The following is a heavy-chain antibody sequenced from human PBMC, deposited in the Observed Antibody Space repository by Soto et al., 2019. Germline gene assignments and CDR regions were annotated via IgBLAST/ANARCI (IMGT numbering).Heavy chain of an antibody. CDR1: GFTFRSYG. V-gene: IGHV3-33*01. D-gene: IGHD3-9*01. J-gene: IGHJ6*02. CDR3: ARSYRYFDWLLESYYYYGMDV. Sequence: ESGGGVVQPGRSLRLSCAASGFTFRSYGMHWVRQAPGKGLEWVAVIWYDGSNKYYADSVKGRFTISRDNSKNTLYLQMNSLRAEDTAVYYCARSYRYFDWLLESYYYYGMDVWGQGTTVTVSS. CDR2: IWYDGSNK.